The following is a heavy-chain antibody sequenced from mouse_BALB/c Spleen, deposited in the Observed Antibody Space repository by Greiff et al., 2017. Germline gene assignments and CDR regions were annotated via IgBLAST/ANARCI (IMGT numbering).Heavy chain of an antibody. V-gene: IGHV1-14*01. J-gene: IGHJ3*01. CDR1: GYTFTSYV. CDR3: ARNVGTYYGNRAWFAY. Sequence: EVQLQQSGPELVKPGASVKMSCKASGYTFTSYVMHWVKQKPGQGLEWIGYINPYNDGTKYNEKFKGKATLTSDKSSSTAYMELSSLTSEDSAVYYCARNVGTYYGNRAWFAYWGQGTLVTVSA. CDR2: INPYNDGT. D-gene: IGHD2-1*01.